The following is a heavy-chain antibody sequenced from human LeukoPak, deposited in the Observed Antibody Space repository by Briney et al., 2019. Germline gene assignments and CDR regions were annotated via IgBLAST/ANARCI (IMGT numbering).Heavy chain of an antibody. V-gene: IGHV3-23*01. CDR3: AKSLGNFWTYYYYYYGMDV. Sequence: PGGSLRLSCAASGFTFSSYAMSWVRQAPGKGLEWVSAISGSGGSTYYADSVKGRFTISRDNSKNTLYLQMNSLRAEDTAVYYCAKSLGNFWTYYYYYYGMDVWGQETTVTVSS. CDR2: ISGSGGST. J-gene: IGHJ6*02. CDR1: GFTFSSYA. D-gene: IGHD3-3*01.